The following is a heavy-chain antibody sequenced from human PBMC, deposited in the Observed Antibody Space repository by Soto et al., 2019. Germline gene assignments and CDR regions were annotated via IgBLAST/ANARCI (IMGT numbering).Heavy chain of an antibody. CDR3: ARSKWGSGSYQGINAFDI. Sequence: GGSLRLSCAASGFTFSTYAMNWVRQAPGNGLEWVSAISGSGGSIHYADSVKGRFTISRDNSKNTLYLQMNSLRAEDTAVYYCARSKWGSGSYQGINAFDIWGQGTMVTVSS. CDR2: ISGSGGSI. D-gene: IGHD1-26*01. V-gene: IGHV3-23*01. J-gene: IGHJ3*02. CDR1: GFTFSTYA.